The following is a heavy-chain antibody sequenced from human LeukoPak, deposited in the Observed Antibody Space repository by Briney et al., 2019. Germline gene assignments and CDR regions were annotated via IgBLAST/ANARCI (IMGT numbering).Heavy chain of an antibody. J-gene: IGHJ4*02. CDR3: ARGDPLWFGELGFDY. V-gene: IGHV3-21*01. CDR2: ISSSGSYI. D-gene: IGHD3-10*01. CDR1: GFIFSSYS. Sequence: GGSLRLSCAASGFIFSSYSMSWVRQAPGKGLEWVSSISSSGSYIYYADSVKGRFTISRDNAKNSLYLQMNSLRAEDTAVYYCARGDPLWFGELGFDYWGQGTLVTVSS.